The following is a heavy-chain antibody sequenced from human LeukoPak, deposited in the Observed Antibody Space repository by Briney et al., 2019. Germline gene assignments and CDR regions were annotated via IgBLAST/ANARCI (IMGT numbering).Heavy chain of an antibody. D-gene: IGHD3-3*01. J-gene: IGHJ4*02. CDR2: IYYSGST. CDR1: GGSISSYY. Sequence: SETLSLTCTVSGGSISSYYWSWIRQPPGKGLEWIGYIYYSGSTNYNPSLKSRVTISVDTSKNQFSLKLSSVTAADTAAYYCARGGGGSPVFGVVIAYFDYWGQGTLVTVSS. CDR3: ARGGGGSPVFGVVIAYFDY. V-gene: IGHV4-59*01.